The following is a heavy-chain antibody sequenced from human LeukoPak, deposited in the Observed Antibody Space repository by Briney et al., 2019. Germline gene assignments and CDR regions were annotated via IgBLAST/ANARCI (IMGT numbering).Heavy chain of an antibody. D-gene: IGHD6-19*01. V-gene: IGHV4-34*01. Sequence: PSETLSLTCAVYGGSFNGYYWSWIRQPPGKGLEWIGEINHSGSTNYNPSLKSRVTISVDTSKNQFSLKLSSVTAADTAVYYCASSIAVAAIDYWGQGTLVTVSS. CDR2: INHSGST. CDR1: GGSFNGYY. CDR3: ASSIAVAAIDY. J-gene: IGHJ4*02.